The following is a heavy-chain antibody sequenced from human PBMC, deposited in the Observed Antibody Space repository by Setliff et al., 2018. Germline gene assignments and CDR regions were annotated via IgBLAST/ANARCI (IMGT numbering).Heavy chain of an antibody. D-gene: IGHD3-16*02. CDR3: ARLESLGDLSLYGLWFDP. CDR1: GGSINSGVYY. J-gene: IGHJ5*02. V-gene: IGHV4-39*07. CDR2: IYHGGDT. Sequence: PSETLSLTCTVSGGSINSGVYYWGWIRQPPGKGLEWIGRIYHGGDTYYNASLKSRLNISVDTSKNQFSLRLRSVTAADTAVYYCARLESLGDLSLYGLWFDPWGQGTLVTVSS.